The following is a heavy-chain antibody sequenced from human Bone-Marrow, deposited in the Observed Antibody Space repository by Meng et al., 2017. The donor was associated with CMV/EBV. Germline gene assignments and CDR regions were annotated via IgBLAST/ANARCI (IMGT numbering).Heavy chain of an antibody. D-gene: IGHD2-21*01. CDR2: IYYSGST. Sequence: SETLSLTCTVSGGSLSSGGYYWSWIRQHPGKGLEWIRYIYYSGSTYYNPSLKSRVTISVDTSKNQFSLKLSSMTAADTAVYYCAMLAYCGGDCYSDYYYGRDVWGQGTTVTVSS. V-gene: IGHV4-31*03. CDR3: AMLAYCGGDCYSDYYYGRDV. CDR1: GGSLSSGGYY. J-gene: IGHJ6*02.